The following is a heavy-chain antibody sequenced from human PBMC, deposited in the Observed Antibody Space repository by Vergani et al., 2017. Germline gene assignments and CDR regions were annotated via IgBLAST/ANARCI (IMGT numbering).Heavy chain of an antibody. D-gene: IGHD3-22*01. CDR1: GGSISSYY. V-gene: IGHV4-59*01. CDR2: IYYSGST. Sequence: QVQLQESGPGLVKPSETLSLTCTVSGGSISSYYWSWIRHPPGKGLEWIGYIYYSGSTNYNPSLKSRVTISVDTSKNQFSLKLSSVTAAATAVYYCARALLERDDSSGYYVDAFDIWGQGTMVTVSS. J-gene: IGHJ3*02. CDR3: ARALLERDDSSGYYVDAFDI.